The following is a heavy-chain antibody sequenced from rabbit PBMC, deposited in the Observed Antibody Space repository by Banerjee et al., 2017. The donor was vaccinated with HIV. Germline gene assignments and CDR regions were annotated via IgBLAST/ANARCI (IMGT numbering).Heavy chain of an antibody. V-gene: IGHV1S47*01. Sequence: QEQLVESGGGLVQPGGSLKLSCKASGFDFSSYGVSWVRQAPGKGLEWIGYIDPVFGSTYYASWVNGRFTISSHNAQNTLYLQLNSLTAADTATYFCVRGGVGSGWGADLWGPGTLVTVS. CDR1: GFDFSSYG. D-gene: IGHD4-1*01. J-gene: IGHJ4*01. CDR2: IDPVFGST. CDR3: VRGGVGSGWGADL.